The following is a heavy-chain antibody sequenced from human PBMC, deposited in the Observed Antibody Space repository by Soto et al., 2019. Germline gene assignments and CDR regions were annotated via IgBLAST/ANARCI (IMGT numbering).Heavy chain of an antibody. CDR3: ARHAYYDVWSGYYPPYYYYYMDV. D-gene: IGHD3-3*01. CDR1: GGSISSYY. Sequence: QVQLQESGPGLVKPSETLSLTCTVSGGSISSYYWSWIRQPPGKGLEWIGYIYYSGSTNYNPSLKCPVTITLDTSKNQFSLKLRSVTAADTAVYYCARHAYYDVWSGYYPPYYYYYMDVWGKGTTVTASS. CDR2: IYYSGST. J-gene: IGHJ6*03. V-gene: IGHV4-59*08.